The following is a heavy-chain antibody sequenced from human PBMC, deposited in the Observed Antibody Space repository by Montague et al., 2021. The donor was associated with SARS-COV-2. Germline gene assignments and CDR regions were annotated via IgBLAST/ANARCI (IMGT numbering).Heavy chain of an antibody. V-gene: IGHV4-59*01. CDR2: IYYSGST. J-gene: IGHJ6*02. D-gene: IGHD5-18*01. CDR1: GGSISSYY. Sequence: SETLSLTCTVSGGSISSYYWSWIRQPPGKGLEWIGYIYYSGSTNYNPSLKSRVTISVDTSKNQFSLKLSSVTAADTAVYYCARQRGSWIRTYYYYFGMDVWGQGTTVTVSS. CDR3: ARQRGSWIRTYYYYFGMDV.